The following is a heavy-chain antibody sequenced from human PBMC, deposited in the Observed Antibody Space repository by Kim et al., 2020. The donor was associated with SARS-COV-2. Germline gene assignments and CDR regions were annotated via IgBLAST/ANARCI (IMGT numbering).Heavy chain of an antibody. D-gene: IGHD3-3*02. V-gene: IGHV3-30*01. J-gene: IGHJ6*02. CDR3: ARVGISLNYYYYGMDV. Sequence: DSVQGRFTISRDSSKNTLNLQMNSLRGEDTAVYYCARVGISLNYYYYGMDVWGQGTTVTVSS.